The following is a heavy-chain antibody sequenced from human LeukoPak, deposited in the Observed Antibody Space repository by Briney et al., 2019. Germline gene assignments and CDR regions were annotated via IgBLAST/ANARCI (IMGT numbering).Heavy chain of an antibody. V-gene: IGHV3-66*04. D-gene: IGHD1-26*01. CDR1: GFTVSSNY. J-gene: IGHJ4*02. Sequence: GGSLRPSRAASGFTVSSNYMSWVRQAPGKGLEWVSVIYSGGSTYYADSVKGRFTIPRDNSKNTLYLQMNSLRAEDTAVYYCARRIVGAYHDYWGQGTLVTVSS. CDR2: IYSGGST. CDR3: ARRIVGAYHDY.